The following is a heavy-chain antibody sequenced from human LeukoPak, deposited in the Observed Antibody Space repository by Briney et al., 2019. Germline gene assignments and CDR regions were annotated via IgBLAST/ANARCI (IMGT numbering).Heavy chain of an antibody. V-gene: IGHV3-74*01. Sequence: RGSLRLSCAASGFTFNTYVMHWVRQAPGKGLVWVARIDTDGKTTTYADSVKGRFTISRDNAKNMLYVQMNSLRAEDTAVYYCVRDKDGYNFWGQGTLVSVSS. CDR3: VRDKDGYNF. J-gene: IGHJ4*02. CDR1: GFTFNTYV. CDR2: IDTDGKTT. D-gene: IGHD5-24*01.